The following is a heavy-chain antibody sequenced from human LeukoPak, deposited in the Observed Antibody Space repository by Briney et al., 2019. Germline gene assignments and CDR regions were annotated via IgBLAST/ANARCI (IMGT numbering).Heavy chain of an antibody. Sequence: GGSLRLSCAAPGFTFSDYYMSWIRQAPGKGLEWASYISSSGSTIYYADSVKGRFTISRDNAKNSLYLQMNSLRAEDTAVYYCARDGGHTGDDAFDIWGQGTMVTVSS. J-gene: IGHJ3*02. V-gene: IGHV3-11*01. D-gene: IGHD3-16*01. CDR2: ISSSGSTI. CDR3: ARDGGHTGDDAFDI. CDR1: GFTFSDYY.